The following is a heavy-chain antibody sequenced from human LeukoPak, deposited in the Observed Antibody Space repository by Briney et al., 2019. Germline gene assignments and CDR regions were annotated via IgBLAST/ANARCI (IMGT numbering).Heavy chain of an antibody. D-gene: IGHD4-11*01. CDR2: IYHSVST. V-gene: IGHV4-38-2*01. Sequence: PSETLSLTCSVSDYSISSGYSWGWIRPPPGKGLEWIGSIYHSVSTYYNPSLKSRVTISVDTSKNQFSLNLTSVTAADTAVYYCARRRVSSDYFDCWGQGTLVTVSS. CDR3: ARRRVSSDYFDC. CDR1: DYSISSGYS. J-gene: IGHJ4*02.